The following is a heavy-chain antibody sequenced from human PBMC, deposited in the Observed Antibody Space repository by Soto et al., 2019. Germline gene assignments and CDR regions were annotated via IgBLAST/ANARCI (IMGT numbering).Heavy chain of an antibody. Sequence: GGSLRLSCAASGFTFTNYAMSWVRQAPGKGLEWVSALTASGATTYYADSVKGRFTISRDNSKNTLYLQMNSLGAEDAAVYYFAKNSLVVVAWSFAFWGQGPRVTVSS. CDR2: LTASGATT. J-gene: IGHJ4*02. V-gene: IGHV3-23*01. D-gene: IGHD2-15*01. CDR3: AKNSLVVVAWSFAF. CDR1: GFTFTNYA.